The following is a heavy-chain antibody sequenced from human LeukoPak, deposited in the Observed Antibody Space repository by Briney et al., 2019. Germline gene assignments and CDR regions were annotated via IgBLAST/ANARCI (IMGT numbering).Heavy chain of an antibody. CDR3: AREVRLRYFDWSYGGRDY. CDR2: IKYYGSGK. D-gene: IGHD3-9*01. Sequence: PGGSLRLSCAASGFTFSNYWMSWVRQAPGKGLEWVANIKYYGSGKYYADSVRGRFTISRDNAKNSLYLQMNSLRAEDTAVYYCAREVRLRYFDWSYGGRDYWGQGTLVTVSS. J-gene: IGHJ4*02. CDR1: GFTFSNYW. V-gene: IGHV3-7*03.